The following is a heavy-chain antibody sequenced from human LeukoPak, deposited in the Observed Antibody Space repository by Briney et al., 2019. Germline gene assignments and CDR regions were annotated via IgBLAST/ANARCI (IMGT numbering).Heavy chain of an antibody. V-gene: IGHV3-30*04. D-gene: IGHD3-22*01. CDR1: GFTFRDYA. Sequence: GGSLRLSCAASGFTFRDYAMHWVRQAPGKGLEWVAVISFDGSDKYYADSVRGRFTISRDNSKDTLDLQVNTLTAEDTAVYYCAKDRQEDSSGYYGWGAFDIWGQGTMVTVSS. CDR2: ISFDGSDK. J-gene: IGHJ3*02. CDR3: AKDRQEDSSGYYGWGAFDI.